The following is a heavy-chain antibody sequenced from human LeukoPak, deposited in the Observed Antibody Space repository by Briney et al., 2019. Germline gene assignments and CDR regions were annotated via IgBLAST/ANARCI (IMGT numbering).Heavy chain of an antibody. CDR2: IHSGGTT. Sequence: PGGSLRLSCAASGFTVSNKYMNWVRQAPGKGLEWVSVIHSGGTTDYADSVKGRFTISRDDSKNTPYLQMNSLRAEDTAVYYCARDRGAVALDAFDVWGQGTMVTVSS. V-gene: IGHV3-53*01. J-gene: IGHJ3*01. D-gene: IGHD6-19*01. CDR3: ARDRGAVALDAFDV. CDR1: GFTVSNKY.